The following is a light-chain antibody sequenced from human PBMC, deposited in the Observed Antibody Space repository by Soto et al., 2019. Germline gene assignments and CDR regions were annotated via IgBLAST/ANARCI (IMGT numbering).Light chain of an antibody. V-gene: IGLV1-44*01. J-gene: IGLJ1*01. CDR2: SNN. CDR3: AAWDDSLNGYYV. Sequence: QSVLTQPPSASGTPGQRVTISCSGGSSNIGSNTVNWYQQLPGTAPKLLIYSNNQRPSGVPDRFSGSKSGTSASLAISGLQSQDEADYSCAAWDDSLNGYYVFGTGTKVTVL. CDR1: SSNIGSNT.